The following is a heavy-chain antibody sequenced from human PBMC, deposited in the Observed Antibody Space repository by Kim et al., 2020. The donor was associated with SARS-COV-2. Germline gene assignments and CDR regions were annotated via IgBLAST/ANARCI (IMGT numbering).Heavy chain of an antibody. V-gene: IGHV5-10-1*01. CDR1: GYSFTSYW. Sequence: GESLKISCKGSGYSFTSYWISWVRQMPGKGLEWMGRIDPSDSYTNYSPSFQGHVTISADKSISTAYLQWSSLKASDTAMYYCASSLANHDRVLSYYYYGMDVWGQGTTVTVSS. CDR2: IDPSDSYT. CDR3: ASSLANHDRVLSYYYYGMDV. D-gene: IGHD3-10*02. J-gene: IGHJ6*02.